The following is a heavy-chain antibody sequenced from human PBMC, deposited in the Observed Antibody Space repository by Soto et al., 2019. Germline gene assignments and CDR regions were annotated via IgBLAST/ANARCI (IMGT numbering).Heavy chain of an antibody. CDR2: INPNSGGT. Sequence: ASVKVSCKASGYTFTGYYMHWVRQAPGQGLEWMGWINPNSGGTNYAQKFQGWVTMTRDTSISTAYMELSRLRSDDTAVYYCARGSYDSVWGSYRLSWYYFDYWGQGTLVTVSS. V-gene: IGHV1-2*04. J-gene: IGHJ4*02. CDR1: GYTFTGYY. D-gene: IGHD3-16*02. CDR3: ARGSYDSVWGSYRLSWYYFDY.